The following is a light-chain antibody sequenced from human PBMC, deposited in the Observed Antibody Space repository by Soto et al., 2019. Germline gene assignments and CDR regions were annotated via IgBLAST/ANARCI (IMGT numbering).Light chain of an antibody. V-gene: IGLV1-44*01. CDR1: SSNIGSNN. J-gene: IGLJ2*01. CDR2: SNN. Sequence: QSVLTQPPSASGTPGQRVTISCSGSSSNIGSNNVNWYQQLPGPAPKLLIYSNNQRPSGVPDRFSGSKSGTSASLAISGLQSEDEADYYCAAWDDSLNGVVFGGGTKLTVL. CDR3: AAWDDSLNGVV.